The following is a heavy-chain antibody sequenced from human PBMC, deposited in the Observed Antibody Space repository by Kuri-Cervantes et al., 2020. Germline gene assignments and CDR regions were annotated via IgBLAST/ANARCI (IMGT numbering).Heavy chain of an antibody. CDR2: IKHDGSEK. CDR1: GFNFGDYW. D-gene: IGHD3-3*01. Sequence: GESLKISCAASGFNFGDYWMAWVRQAPGQGLEWVATIKHDGSEKYYVDSLKGRFTISRDSAKNSLYLQMSSLRAEDTAVYYCARDIFGTYYYGMDVWGQGTTVTVSS. J-gene: IGHJ6*02. V-gene: IGHV3-7*01. CDR3: ARDIFGTYYYGMDV.